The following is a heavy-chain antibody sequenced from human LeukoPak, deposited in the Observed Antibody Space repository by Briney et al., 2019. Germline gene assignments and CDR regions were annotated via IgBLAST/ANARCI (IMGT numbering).Heavy chain of an antibody. CDR2: IYYSGST. V-gene: IGHV4-59*08. Sequence: SETLSLTCTVSGGSISSYYWSWIRQPAGEGLEWIGYIYYSGSTNYNPSLKSRVTISVDTSKNQFSLKLSSVTAADTAVYYCARHHYDFWSGYQDAFDIWGQGTMVTVSS. CDR1: GGSISSYY. J-gene: IGHJ3*02. D-gene: IGHD3-3*01. CDR3: ARHHYDFWSGYQDAFDI.